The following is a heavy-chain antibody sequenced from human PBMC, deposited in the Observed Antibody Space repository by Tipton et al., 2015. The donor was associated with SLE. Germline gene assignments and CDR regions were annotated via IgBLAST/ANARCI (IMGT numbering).Heavy chain of an antibody. D-gene: IGHD1-26*01. CDR1: GFTFTSYS. J-gene: IGHJ4*02. Sequence: SLRLSCEASGFTFTSYSMNWVRQAPGKGLEWVSSISSSSSYIFYADSVKGRFTISRDNAKNSLYLQMNSLRAEDTAVYYCAREGSGTPDYWGQGTLVTVSS. CDR3: AREGSGTPDY. V-gene: IGHV3-21*01. CDR2: ISSSSSYI.